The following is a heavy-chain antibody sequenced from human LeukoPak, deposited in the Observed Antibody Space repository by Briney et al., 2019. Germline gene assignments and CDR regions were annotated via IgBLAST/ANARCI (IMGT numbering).Heavy chain of an antibody. CDR2: ISPSGGST. V-gene: IGHV1-46*01. J-gene: IGHJ4*02. CDR1: GYTFTGYW. D-gene: IGHD3-9*01. CDR3: ARDLLQYFDWLTMAGY. Sequence: ASVKVSCKAFGYTFTGYWMHWVRQAPGQGPEWMGVISPSGGSTIYAQKFKGRVTLTRDMSTSTDYLELSSLRSEDTAVYYCARDLLQYFDWLTMAGYWGQGTLVSVSS.